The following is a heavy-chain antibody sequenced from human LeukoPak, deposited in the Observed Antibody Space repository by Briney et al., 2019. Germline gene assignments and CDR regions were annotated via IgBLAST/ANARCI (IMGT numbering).Heavy chain of an antibody. D-gene: IGHD3-10*01. V-gene: IGHV3-64*01. CDR1: GFTFSSYA. CDR2: ITSDGGYT. CDR3: AKAPYSLGNYYVDY. Sequence: GGSLRLSCAASGFTFSSYAMHWVRQAPGKGLEYVSAITSDGGYTYYANSVKGRFTISRDNSKKTLYLQMNSLRAEDTAVYYCAKAPYSLGNYYVDYWGQGTLVTVSS. J-gene: IGHJ4*02.